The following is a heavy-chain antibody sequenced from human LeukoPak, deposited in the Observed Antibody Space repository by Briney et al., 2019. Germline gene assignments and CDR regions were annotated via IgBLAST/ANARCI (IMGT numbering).Heavy chain of an antibody. CDR2: IKSKTDGGTT. V-gene: IGHV3-15*01. CDR1: GLTFSSAW. J-gene: IGHJ4*02. CDR3: TTGPGYSSGWYVY. Sequence: GGSLRLSCAASGLTFSSAWMSWVRQAPGKGLEWVGRIKSKTDGGTTDYAAPVKGRFTISRDDSKNTLYLQMNSLKTEDTAVYYCTTGPGYSSGWYVYWGQGTLVTVSS. D-gene: IGHD6-19*01.